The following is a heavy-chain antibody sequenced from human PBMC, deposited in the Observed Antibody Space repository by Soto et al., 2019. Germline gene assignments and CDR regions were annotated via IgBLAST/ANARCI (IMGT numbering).Heavy chain of an antibody. V-gene: IGHV3-48*01. CDR1: GFTFSSYS. Sequence: EVQLVESGGGLVQPGGSLRLSCAASGFTFSSYSMNWVRQAPGKGLEWVSYISSSSSTIYYADSVKGRITISRDNAKNSLYLQMNSLRAEDTAVYYCAREGLEGIDYWGQGTLVTVSS. CDR2: ISSSSSTI. J-gene: IGHJ4*02. D-gene: IGHD6-6*01. CDR3: AREGLEGIDY.